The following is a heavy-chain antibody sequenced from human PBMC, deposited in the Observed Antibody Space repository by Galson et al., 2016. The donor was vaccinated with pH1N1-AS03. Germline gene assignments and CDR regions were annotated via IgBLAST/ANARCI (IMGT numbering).Heavy chain of an antibody. D-gene: IGHD2-8*02. V-gene: IGHV6-1*01. CDR1: GDSVSSNTVA. J-gene: IGHJ4*02. CDR2: TYYRSKWYT. CDR3: GRVRSLTSSLYCPIDD. Sequence: CAISGDSVSSNTVAWNWIRLSPSRGLERLGRTYYRSKWYTDYGLSVERRLTITSDTSKNLISLQLNSLTPEDSAIYYCGRVRSLTSSLYCPIDDWGQGIRVTVSS.